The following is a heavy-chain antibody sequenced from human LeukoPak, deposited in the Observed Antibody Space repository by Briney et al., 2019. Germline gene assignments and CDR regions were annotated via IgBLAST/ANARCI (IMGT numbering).Heavy chain of an antibody. J-gene: IGHJ1*01. CDR1: GYTFTGYY. D-gene: IGHD3-22*01. CDR2: INPNSGGT. V-gene: IGHV1-2*02. Sequence: ASVKVSCKASGYTFTGYYMHWVRQAPGQGLEWMGWINPNSGGTNYAQKFQGRVTMTRDTSLSTAYMELSRLRSDDTAVYYCARDYYDSSGYYQDEYFQHWGQGTLVTVSS. CDR3: ARDYYDSSGYYQDEYFQH.